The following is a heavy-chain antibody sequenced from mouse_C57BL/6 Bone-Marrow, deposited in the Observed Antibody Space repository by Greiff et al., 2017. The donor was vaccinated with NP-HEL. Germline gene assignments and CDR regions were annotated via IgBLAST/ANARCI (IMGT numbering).Heavy chain of an antibody. V-gene: IGHV5-17*01. J-gene: IGHJ4*01. CDR1: GFTFSDYG. D-gene: IGHD1-1*01. CDR3: ARPAYYYGSSYENAMDY. CDR2: ISSGSSTI. Sequence: EVQLVESGGGLVKPGGSLKLSCAASGFTFSDYGMHWVRQAPEKGLEWVAYISSGSSTIYYADTVKVRFTISRDNAKNTLFLQMTSLRSEDTAMYYCARPAYYYGSSYENAMDYWGQGTSVTVSS.